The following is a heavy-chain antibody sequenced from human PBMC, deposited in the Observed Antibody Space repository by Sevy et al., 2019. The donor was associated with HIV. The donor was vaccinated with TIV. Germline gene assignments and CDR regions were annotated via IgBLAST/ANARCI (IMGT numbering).Heavy chain of an antibody. D-gene: IGHD3-10*01. Sequence: ASVKVSCKASGGTFSSYAISWVRQAPGQGLEWMGGIIPIFGTANYAQKFQGRVTITADESTSTAYMELSSLRSEDTAVYYCASYYYGSGSYPDSFDYWGQGTLVTVSS. CDR2: IIPIFGTA. CDR1: GGTFSSYA. V-gene: IGHV1-69*13. J-gene: IGHJ4*02. CDR3: ASYYYGSGSYPDSFDY.